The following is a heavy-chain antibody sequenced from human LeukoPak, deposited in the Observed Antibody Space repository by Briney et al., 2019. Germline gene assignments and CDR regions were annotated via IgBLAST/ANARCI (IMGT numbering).Heavy chain of an antibody. V-gene: IGHV4-59*07. Sequence: SDTLSLTCTVSGGSISTYFWSWIRQPPGKGLEWIGYVYYTGSTNYSPSLKSRVTISVDRSKNQFSLKLSSVTAADTAVYYCARALPPITIFGVVTHFDYWGQGTLVTVSS. CDR3: ARALPPITIFGVVTHFDY. D-gene: IGHD3-3*01. CDR2: VYYTGST. J-gene: IGHJ4*02. CDR1: GGSISTYF.